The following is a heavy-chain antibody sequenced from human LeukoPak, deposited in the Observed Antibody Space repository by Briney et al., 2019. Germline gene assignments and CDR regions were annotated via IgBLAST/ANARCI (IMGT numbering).Heavy chain of an antibody. CDR1: GFPFRSYW. Sequence: GGSLRLSCAASGFPFRSYWISWVRQPPGKGLEWVANINEDGSVQDYVDAVKGRFTISRDNAKNSLYLEINSLRVDDTAVYYCVGQLLRAVWGKGTTVTVSS. J-gene: IGHJ6*04. CDR2: INEDGSVQ. V-gene: IGHV3-7*01. CDR3: VGQLLRAV. D-gene: IGHD2-2*01.